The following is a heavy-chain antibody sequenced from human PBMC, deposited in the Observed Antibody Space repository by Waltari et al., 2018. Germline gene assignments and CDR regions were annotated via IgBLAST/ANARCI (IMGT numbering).Heavy chain of an antibody. D-gene: IGHD3-22*01. CDR3: ARISGFYYDRGSLTFLY. CDR1: GFTFSAYG. V-gene: IGHV3-30*02. Sequence: QIQLVESGGGVVQPGGSLRLSCVGSGFTFSAYGIHWVRQAPGKGLEWVAFIRSDASSTFYADSVKGRFTISRDDSKSILYLQLNSLRAEDTAVYYCARISGFYYDRGSLTFLYWGRGTLLTVSS. J-gene: IGHJ4*02. CDR2: IRSDASST.